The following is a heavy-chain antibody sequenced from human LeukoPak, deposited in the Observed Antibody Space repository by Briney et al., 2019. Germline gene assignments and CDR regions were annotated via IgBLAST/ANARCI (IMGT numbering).Heavy chain of an antibody. CDR3: ASDGIAVDRGIGYFDY. CDR1: GFTFRSYG. J-gene: IGHJ4*02. Sequence: GKCLRLSCAASGFTFRSYGMHWVRPAPGKGLEWVAVIWYDGSNKYYADSVKGRFTISRDNSENTLYLQMNSLRAEDTALYYCASDGIAVDRGIGYFDYWGQGTLVTVSS. CDR2: IWYDGSNK. D-gene: IGHD6-13*01. V-gene: IGHV3-33*01.